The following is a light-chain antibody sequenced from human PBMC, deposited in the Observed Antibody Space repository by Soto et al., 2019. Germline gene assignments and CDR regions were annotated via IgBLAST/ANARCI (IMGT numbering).Light chain of an antibody. CDR2: AAS. J-gene: IGKJ2*01. V-gene: IGKV1-39*01. CDR3: QQSYSTPAT. CDR1: QSISSY. Sequence: DIQMTQSPSSLSASVGDRVTITCRASQSISSYLNWYQQKPGKAPKLLIYAASSLQSGGPSRFSGSGSGTDFTLTISSLQPEDVATYYGQQSYSTPATFGQGTKLEIK.